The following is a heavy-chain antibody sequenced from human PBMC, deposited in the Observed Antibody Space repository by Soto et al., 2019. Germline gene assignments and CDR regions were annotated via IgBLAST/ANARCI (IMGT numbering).Heavy chain of an antibody. CDR2: IYYHGNT. D-gene: IGHD4-17*01. Sequence: SETLSLTCTLSGASITSGAYYWTLVRQHPGKGLEGIGYIYYHGNTYFSPSLKSRLTISIDPSKNQFSLKLSSVTAADTAMYYCARSRLRVVYVFDFWGQGTMVTVPS. CDR1: GASITSGAYY. V-gene: IGHV4-31*03. CDR3: ARSRLRVVYVFDF. J-gene: IGHJ3*01.